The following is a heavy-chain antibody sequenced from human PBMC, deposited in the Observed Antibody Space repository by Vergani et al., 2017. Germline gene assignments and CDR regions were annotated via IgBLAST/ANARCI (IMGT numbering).Heavy chain of an antibody. CDR1: GFTFNSYG. V-gene: IGHV3-21*01. J-gene: IGHJ6*02. CDR2: ISSSSNYI. Sequence: VQLVESGGGVVQPGGSLRLSCAASGFTFNSYGMHWVRQAPGKGLEWVSSISSSSNYIYYTDSVKGRFTISRDNAKNSLYLQMNSLRAEDTAVYYCARFLITFGGVIVFDYYYGMDVWGQGTTVTVSS. CDR3: ARFLITFGGVIVFDYYYGMDV. D-gene: IGHD3-16*02.